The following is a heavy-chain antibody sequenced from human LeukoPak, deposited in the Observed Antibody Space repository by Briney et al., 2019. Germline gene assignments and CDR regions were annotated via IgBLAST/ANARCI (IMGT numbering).Heavy chain of an antibody. D-gene: IGHD6-13*01. CDR1: GFTFSSYG. CDR2: ISGSGGST. CDR3: AKEGEAAAGPFDY. J-gene: IGHJ4*02. V-gene: IGHV3-23*01. Sequence: PGGTLRLSCAASGFTFSSYGMSWVRQAPGKGLEWVSAISGSGGSTYYADSVKGRITISRDNSKNTLYLQMNSLRAEDTAVYYCAKEGEAAAGPFDYWGQGTLVTVSS.